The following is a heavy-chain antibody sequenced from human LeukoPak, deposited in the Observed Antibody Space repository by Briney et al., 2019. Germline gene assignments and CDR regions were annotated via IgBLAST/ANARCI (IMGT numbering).Heavy chain of an antibody. CDR1: GFTFSSYA. J-gene: IGHJ4*02. CDR2: ISGSGGST. CDR3: ATFFVIPFDGY. Sequence: PGGSLRLSCAASGFTFSSYAMSWVRQAPGKGLEWVSAISGSGGSTYYADSVKGRFTISSDNSKNTLYLQMNSLRAEDTAVYYCATFFVIPFDGYWGQGTLVTVSS. V-gene: IGHV3-23*01. D-gene: IGHD3-16*02.